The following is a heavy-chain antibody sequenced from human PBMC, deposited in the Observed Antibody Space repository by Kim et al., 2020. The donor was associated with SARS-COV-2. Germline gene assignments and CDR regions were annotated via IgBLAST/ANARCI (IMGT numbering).Heavy chain of an antibody. CDR1: GFTFSSYS. CDR3: AAEGYYYGSGSYYTPIPRLYYYYYGMDV. Sequence: GGSLRLSCAASGFTFSSYSMNWVRQAPGKGLEWVSSISSSSSYIYYADSVKGRFTISRENAKNSLYLQMNSLRAEDTAVYYCAAEGYYYGSGSYYTPIPRLYYYYYGMDVWGQGTTVTVSS. CDR2: ISSSSSYI. J-gene: IGHJ6*02. V-gene: IGHV3-21*01. D-gene: IGHD3-10*01.